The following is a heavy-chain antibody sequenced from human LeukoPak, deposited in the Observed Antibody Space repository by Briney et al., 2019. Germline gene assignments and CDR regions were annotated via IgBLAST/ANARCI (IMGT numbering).Heavy chain of an antibody. D-gene: IGHD6-6*01. J-gene: IGHJ4*02. Sequence: GGSLRLSCAASGFTFSSYAMHWVRPAPGKGLEYVSGISSNGGSTYYANSVKGRFTISRDNSKNTLYLQMGSLRAEDMAVYYCAREYSSSSVDYWGQGTLVTVSS. CDR2: ISSNGGST. CDR1: GFTFSSYA. CDR3: AREYSSSSVDY. V-gene: IGHV3-64*01.